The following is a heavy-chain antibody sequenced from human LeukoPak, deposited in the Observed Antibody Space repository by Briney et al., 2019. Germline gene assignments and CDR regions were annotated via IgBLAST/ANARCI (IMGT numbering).Heavy chain of an antibody. CDR2: ISDSGSTA. V-gene: IGHV3-23*01. CDR3: TTDLCSSTSCYSDY. D-gene: IGHD2-2*01. CDR1: GFTFSNYA. Sequence: PGGSLRLSCGASGFTFSNYAMSWVRQAPGKGLEWVSGISDSGSTAFYADSVKGRFTSSRDNPKSTLYLQMNSLRAEDTAVYYCTTDLCSSTSCYSDYWGQGTLVTVSS. J-gene: IGHJ4*02.